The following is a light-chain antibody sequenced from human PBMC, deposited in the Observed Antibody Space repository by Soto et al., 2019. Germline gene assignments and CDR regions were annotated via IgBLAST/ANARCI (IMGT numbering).Light chain of an antibody. CDR2: GVT. CDR1: SSDIGFYNY. Sequence: QSALTQPASVSGSPGQSITISCTGTSSDIGFYNYVSWYQQYPGKAPNLLIYGVTNRPSGVSYRFSGSKSGSMASLTISGLRDEDEADYYCSSYSTSFFYVFGTGTKVTVL. V-gene: IGLV2-14*03. J-gene: IGLJ1*01. CDR3: SSYSTSFFYV.